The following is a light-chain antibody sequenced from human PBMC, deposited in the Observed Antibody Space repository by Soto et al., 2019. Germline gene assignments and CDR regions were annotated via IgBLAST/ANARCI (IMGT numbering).Light chain of an antibody. CDR1: QSVKSSY. V-gene: IGKV3-20*01. CDR2: GTS. CDR3: QQYASSPGT. Sequence: EIELTQSPGTLSLAPGEGATLSCRASQSVKSSYLAWYQQKPGQAPRLLIFGTSNRATGIPDRFRGGGSGTDFTLTISSLEPEDFAVYYCQQYASSPGTFGQGTKVEIK. J-gene: IGKJ1*01.